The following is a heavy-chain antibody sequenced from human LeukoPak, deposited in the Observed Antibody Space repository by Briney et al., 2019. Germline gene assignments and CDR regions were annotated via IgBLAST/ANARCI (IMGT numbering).Heavy chain of an antibody. V-gene: IGHV3-74*01. CDR3: ARARCSRTSCNTESDY. D-gene: IGHD2-2*01. CDR1: GLTFSPYW. CDR2: ITSDGSST. Sequence: GGSLRLSCAASGLTFSPYWMHWVRHAPGKGLVWVARITSDGSSTAYADSVKGRFTISRDNTKNTLYLHMNNLRAEDTAVYYCARARCSRTSCNTESDYWGQGTLVTVSS. J-gene: IGHJ4*02.